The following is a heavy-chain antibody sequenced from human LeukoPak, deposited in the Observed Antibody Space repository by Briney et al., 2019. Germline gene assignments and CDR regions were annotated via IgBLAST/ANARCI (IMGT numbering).Heavy chain of an antibody. V-gene: IGHV4-34*01. CDR1: GGSFSGYY. Sequence: SGTLSLTCAVYGGSFSGYYWSWIRQPPGKGLEWIGEINHSGSTNYNPSLKSRVTISVDTSKNQFSLKLSSVTAADTAVYYCAREPGIAARPLDYWGQGTLVTVSS. CDR3: AREPGIAARPLDY. J-gene: IGHJ4*02. CDR2: INHSGST. D-gene: IGHD6-6*01.